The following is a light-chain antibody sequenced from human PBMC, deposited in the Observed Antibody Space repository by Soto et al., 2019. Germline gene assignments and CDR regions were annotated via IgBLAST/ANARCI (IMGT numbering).Light chain of an antibody. CDR3: QQANSFPFT. Sequence: DIQMTQSPSSVSAYVGDRVTMTCRASQGMSTWLAWYQQKPGKAPKLLINAASRLQNGVPSRFSGSGSGTEFTLTISSLQAEDFATYFCQQANSFPFTFGPGTKVDIK. CDR1: QGMSTW. V-gene: IGKV1D-12*01. CDR2: AAS. J-gene: IGKJ3*01.